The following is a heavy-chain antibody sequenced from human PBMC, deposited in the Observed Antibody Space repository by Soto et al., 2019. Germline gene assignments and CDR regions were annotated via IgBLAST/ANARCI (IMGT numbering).Heavy chain of an antibody. CDR3: ARGAPYDSSGYYPNYYYGMDV. CDR2: IYYSGST. CDR1: GGSISSYY. D-gene: IGHD3-22*01. J-gene: IGHJ6*02. Sequence: SETLSLTCTVSGGSISSYYWSWIRQPPGKGLEWIGYIYYSGSTNYNPSLKSRVTISVDTSKNQFSLKLSSVTAADTAVYYCARGAPYDSSGYYPNYYYGMDVWGQGTTVTVSS. V-gene: IGHV4-59*01.